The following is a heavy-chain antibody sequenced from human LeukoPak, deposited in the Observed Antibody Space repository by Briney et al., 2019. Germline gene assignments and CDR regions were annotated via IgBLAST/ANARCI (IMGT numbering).Heavy chain of an antibody. D-gene: IGHD6-6*01. CDR1: GGSFSGYY. CDR3: ERGGGSSAAGCGY. Sequence: SETLSLTCAVYGGSFSGYYWSWIRQPPGKGLEWIGEINHSGSTNYNPSLKSRVTLSVDTFKNQFTLKLSSVADADTAVYYCERGGGSSAAGCGYWGQGTLVSV. J-gene: IGHJ4*02. CDR2: INHSGST. V-gene: IGHV4-34*01.